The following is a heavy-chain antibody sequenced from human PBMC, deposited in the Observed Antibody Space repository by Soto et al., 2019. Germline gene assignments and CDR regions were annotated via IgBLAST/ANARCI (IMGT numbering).Heavy chain of an antibody. CDR1: GVTFSNYA. CDR2: LSGSGGTT. J-gene: IGHJ4*02. V-gene: IGHV3-23*01. D-gene: IGHD3-10*01. Sequence: PGGALRLSCTVSGVTFSNYAMNWVGQAPGKGPEWVSSLSGSGGTTYYADSVKGRFIISRDNSKNTLYLLMNSLRAEDTALYYCAKQRADYGSGADTFYFDSWGQGALVTVSS. CDR3: AKQRADYGSGADTFYFDS.